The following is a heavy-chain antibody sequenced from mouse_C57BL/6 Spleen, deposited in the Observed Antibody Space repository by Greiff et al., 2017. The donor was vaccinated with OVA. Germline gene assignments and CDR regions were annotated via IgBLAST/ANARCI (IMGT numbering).Heavy chain of an antibody. D-gene: IGHD1-1*01. CDR1: GYSITSGYY. J-gene: IGHJ2*01. V-gene: IGHV3-6*01. Sequence: EVQLVESGPGLVKPSQSLSLTCSVTGYSITSGYYWNWIRQFPGNKLEWMGYISYDGSNNYNPSLKNRISITRDTSKNQFFLKLNSVTTEDTATYYCARGHYGRFDYWGQGTTLTVSS. CDR2: ISYDGSN. CDR3: ARGHYGRFDY.